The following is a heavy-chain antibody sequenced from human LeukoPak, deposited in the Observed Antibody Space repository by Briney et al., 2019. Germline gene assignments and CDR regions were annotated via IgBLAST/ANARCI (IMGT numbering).Heavy chain of an antibody. J-gene: IGHJ4*02. Sequence: PSETLSLTCAVSGGSISSGGYSWSWIRQSPGKGLEWIGYIYHSGSTYYNPSLKSRVTISVDRSKNQFSLKLSSVTAADTAVYYCARGKGAATNWGQGTLVTVSS. V-gene: IGHV4-30-2*06. CDR1: GGSISSGGYS. D-gene: IGHD1-26*01. CDR2: IYHSGST. CDR3: ARGKGAATN.